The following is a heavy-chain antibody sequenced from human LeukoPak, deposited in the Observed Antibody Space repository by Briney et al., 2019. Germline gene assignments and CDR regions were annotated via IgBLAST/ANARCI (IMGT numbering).Heavy chain of an antibody. CDR2: ISYDGSNK. CDR3: ARGEVAVAVGGWFDP. CDR1: GFTFSSYG. J-gene: IGHJ5*02. V-gene: IGHV3-30*19. Sequence: GGSLRLSCAASGFTFSSYGMHWVRQAPGKGLEWVAVISYDGSNKYYADSVKGRFTISRDNSKNTLYLQMNSLRAEDTAVYYCARGEVAVAVGGWFDPWGQGTLVTVSS. D-gene: IGHD6-19*01.